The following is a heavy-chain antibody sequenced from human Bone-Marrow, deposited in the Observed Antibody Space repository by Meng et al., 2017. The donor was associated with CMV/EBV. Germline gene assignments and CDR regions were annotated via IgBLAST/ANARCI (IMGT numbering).Heavy chain of an antibody. D-gene: IGHD2-2*01. CDR3: ARGSRPRCSSTSCTFDY. Sequence: TVSSYTISWVRQAPGQGLEWMGRIIPILGIANYAQKFQGRVTITADKSTSTAYMELSSLRSEDTAVYYCARGSRPRCSSTSCTFDYWGQGTLVTVSS. CDR1: TVSSYT. CDR2: IIPILGIA. V-gene: IGHV1-69*02. J-gene: IGHJ4*02.